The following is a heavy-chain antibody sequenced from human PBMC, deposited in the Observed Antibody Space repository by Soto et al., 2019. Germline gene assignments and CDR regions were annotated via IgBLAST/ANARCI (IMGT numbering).Heavy chain of an antibody. CDR3: AIWESNDAAETYYFDY. V-gene: IGHV4-31*03. J-gene: IGHJ4*02. CDR2: IYSSVST. CDR1: GGSISSGGYY. D-gene: IGHD3-16*01. Sequence: QVQLQESGPRLVKPSQTLSLPCTISGGSISSGGYYWSWIRQHPGKGLEWIGYIYSSVSTYYNPSINTRLTISVDTSKNQCALKLSSVTAADTAVYYCAIWESNDAAETYYFDYCGQGTLVTVSA.